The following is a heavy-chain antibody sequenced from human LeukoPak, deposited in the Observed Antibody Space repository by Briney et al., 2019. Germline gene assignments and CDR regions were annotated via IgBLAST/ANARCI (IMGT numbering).Heavy chain of an antibody. D-gene: IGHD3-10*01. Sequence: GGSLRLSCAASGFTFSSYGIHWVRQAPGKGLEWVAVMSYDRINKYYADSVKGRFTISRDNSKNTLYLQMNSLRPEDTAVYYCASGVRGVMIETWGQGTLVTVSS. CDR3: ASGVRGVMIET. CDR1: GFTFSSYG. CDR2: MSYDRINK. J-gene: IGHJ4*02. V-gene: IGHV3-30*03.